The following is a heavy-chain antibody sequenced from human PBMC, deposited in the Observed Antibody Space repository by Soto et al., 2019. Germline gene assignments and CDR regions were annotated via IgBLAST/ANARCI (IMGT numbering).Heavy chain of an antibody. CDR3: AREGSYSAYNFAHGIQLWSFDF. D-gene: IGHD5-12*01. V-gene: IGHV4-4*07. CDR1: GGSINTFY. Sequence: PSATLSLTCTVSGGSINTFYWSWVRQPAGKGLEWIGRIFSSGSTSFNPSLESRVAMSVDTSKNHFSLNLSSVTAADMAVYYCAREGSYSAYNFAHGIQLWSFDFWGQGALVPSP. CDR2: IFSSGST. J-gene: IGHJ4*02.